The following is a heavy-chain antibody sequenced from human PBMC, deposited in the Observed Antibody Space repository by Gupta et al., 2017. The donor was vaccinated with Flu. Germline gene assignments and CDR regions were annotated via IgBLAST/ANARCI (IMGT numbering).Heavy chain of an antibody. Sequence: QMQLQESGPGLVKPSETLSLSCTVSDDSISRTDYYWAWIRQPPGKSLEWIGSIYKSGATYKNPAFKSRVVLSVDPSKNHFSLGLNSVTPADTAVYYCARHALSLAVTAKDYYYSGMDIWGQGATVTVSS. J-gene: IGHJ6*02. CDR2: IYKSGAT. CDR3: ARHALSLAVTAKDYYYSGMDI. CDR1: DDSISRTDYY. D-gene: IGHD4-17*01. V-gene: IGHV4-39*01.